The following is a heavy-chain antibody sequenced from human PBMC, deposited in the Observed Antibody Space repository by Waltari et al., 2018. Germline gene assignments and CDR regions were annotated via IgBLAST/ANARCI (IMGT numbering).Heavy chain of an antibody. Sequence: QVQLQQGGAGLLKPSETLSLNCTVHGGSFSGYYWSWIRQPPGKGLEWIGEINHSGSTNHNPSRKSGVTISGNRSKDQSSPKLRSVTAAGTAVYYCARAKRLLDYECYGGDVWGLVTTVTVSS. J-gene: IGHJ6*02. CDR2: INHSGST. CDR1: GGSFSGYY. V-gene: IGHV4-34*01. D-gene: IGHD3-10*01. CDR3: ARAKRLLDYECYGGDV.